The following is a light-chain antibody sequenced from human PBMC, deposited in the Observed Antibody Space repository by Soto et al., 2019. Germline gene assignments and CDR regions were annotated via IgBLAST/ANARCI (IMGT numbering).Light chain of an antibody. V-gene: IGLV2-14*01. J-gene: IGLJ1*01. CDR2: DVS. Sequence: QSALTQPASVSGSPGQSITISCTGTSSDVGGYNYVSWYQQHPGKAPKLMIYDVSNRPSGVSNRFSGSKSANTAYLTISGLQAEDEAYYYCSSHTSSSTSYVFGTGTKLTVL. CDR3: SSHTSSSTSYV. CDR1: SSDVGGYNY.